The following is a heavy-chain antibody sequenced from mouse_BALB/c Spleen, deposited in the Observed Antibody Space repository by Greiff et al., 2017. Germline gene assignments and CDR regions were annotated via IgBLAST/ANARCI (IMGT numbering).Heavy chain of an antibody. CDR2: IRSKSNNYAT. CDR3: VSLGFAY. Sequence: EVMLVESGGGLVQPKGSLKLSCAASGFTFNTYAMNWVRQAPGKGLEWVARIRSKSNNYATYYADSVKDRFTISRDDSQSMLYLQMNNLKTEDTAMYYCVSLGFAYWGQGTLVTVSA. V-gene: IGHV10-1*02. CDR1: GFTFNTYA. J-gene: IGHJ3*01.